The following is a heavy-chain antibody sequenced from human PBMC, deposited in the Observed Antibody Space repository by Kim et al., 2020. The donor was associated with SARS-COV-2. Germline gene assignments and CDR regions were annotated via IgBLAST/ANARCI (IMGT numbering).Heavy chain of an antibody. CDR3: ARDGILPMVRGAYYYYGMDV. Sequence: ASVKVSCKASGYTFTSYGISWVRQAPGQGLEWMGWISAYNGNTNYAQKLQGRVTMTTDTSTSTAYMELRSLRSDDTAVYYCARDGILPMVRGAYYYYGMDVWGQGTTVTVSS. V-gene: IGHV1-18*01. CDR2: ISAYNGNT. D-gene: IGHD3-10*01. CDR1: GYTFTSYG. J-gene: IGHJ6*02.